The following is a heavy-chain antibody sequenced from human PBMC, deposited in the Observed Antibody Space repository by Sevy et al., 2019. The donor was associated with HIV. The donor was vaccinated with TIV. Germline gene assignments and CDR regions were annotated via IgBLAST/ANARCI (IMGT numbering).Heavy chain of an antibody. D-gene: IGHD4-4*01. V-gene: IGHV3-21*04. Sequence: GGSLRLSCAASGFTIRTYNMNWVRQAPGKGLEWVSSISSSSTYIYYADSVKGRFTISRDNSKNTLYLQMNSLRAEDTAVYYCAKSDSNYQTYYYGMDVWGQGTTVTVSS. J-gene: IGHJ6*02. CDR1: GFTIRTYN. CDR2: ISSSSTYI. CDR3: AKSDSNYQTYYYGMDV.